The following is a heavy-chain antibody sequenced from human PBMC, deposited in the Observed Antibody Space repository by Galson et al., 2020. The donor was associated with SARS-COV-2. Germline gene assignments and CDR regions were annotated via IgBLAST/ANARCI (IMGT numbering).Heavy chain of an antibody. CDR1: GGSISSYY. V-gene: IGHV4-59*01. J-gene: IGHJ3*02. CDR2: IYYSGST. D-gene: IGHD3-10*01. Sequence: ASETLSLTCTVSGGSISSYYWSWIRQPPGKGLEWIGYIYYSGSTNYNPSLKSRVTISVDTSKNQFSLKLSSVTAADTAVYYCAREWFGELLTPPEDAFDIWGQGTMVTVSS. CDR3: AREWFGELLTPPEDAFDI.